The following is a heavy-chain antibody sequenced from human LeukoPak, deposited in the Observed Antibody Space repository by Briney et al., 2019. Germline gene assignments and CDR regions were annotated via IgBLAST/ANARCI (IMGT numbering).Heavy chain of an antibody. CDR1: GFTFSSYA. CDR3: ARDVGDSSYHLNFDY. J-gene: IGHJ4*02. Sequence: GSLILSCAASGFTFSSYAMSWVRQAPGKGLEWVSAISGSGGSTYYADSVKGRFTISRDNSKNTLYLQMNSLRAEDTAVYYCARDVGDSSYHLNFDYWGQGTLVTVSS. D-gene: IGHD6-6*01. CDR2: ISGSGGST. V-gene: IGHV3-23*01.